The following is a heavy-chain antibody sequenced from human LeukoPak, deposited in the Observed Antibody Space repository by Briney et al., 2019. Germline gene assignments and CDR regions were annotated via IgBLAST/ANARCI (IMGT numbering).Heavy chain of an antibody. D-gene: IGHD5-12*01. CDR3: ARGSGYDLYYYYYGMDV. J-gene: IGHJ6*02. CDR1: GFTFSSYS. V-gene: IGHV3-48*01. CDR2: ISSSSTI. Sequence: PGGSLRLSCAASGFTFSSYSMNWVRQAPGKGLEWVSYISSSSTIYYADSVKGRFTISRDNAKNSLYLQMNSLRAEDTAVYYCARGSGYDLYYYYYGMDVWGQGTTVTVSS.